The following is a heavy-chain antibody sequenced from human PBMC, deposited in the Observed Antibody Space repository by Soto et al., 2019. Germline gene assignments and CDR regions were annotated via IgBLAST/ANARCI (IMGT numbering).Heavy chain of an antibody. J-gene: IGHJ6*02. Sequence: GESLKISCKGSGYSFTIYWIGWVRQMPGKGLEWMGIIYPGDSDTRYSPSFQGQVTISADKSISTAYLQWSSLKASDTAMYYCARHRPRVYYDNSDYYYYGMDVWGQGSTVTVSS. CDR1: GYSFTIYW. D-gene: IGHD3-22*01. CDR2: IYPGDSDT. CDR3: ARHRPRVYYDNSDYYYYGMDV. V-gene: IGHV5-51*01.